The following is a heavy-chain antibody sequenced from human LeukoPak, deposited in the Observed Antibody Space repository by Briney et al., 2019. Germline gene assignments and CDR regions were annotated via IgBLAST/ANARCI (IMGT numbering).Heavy chain of an antibody. V-gene: IGHV3-33*08. D-gene: IGHD3-10*01. CDR2: IWYDGTNT. CDR1: GFTFSSYG. Sequence: GGSLRLSCAASGFTFSSYGMHWVRQAPGKGLEWVAVIWYDGTNTYYADSVKGRFTISRDNSKNTLYLQMNSLRAEDTAVYYCARVGDGSGNPPRYHYHAMDVWGQGTTVTVPS. J-gene: IGHJ6*02. CDR3: ARVGDGSGNPPRYHYHAMDV.